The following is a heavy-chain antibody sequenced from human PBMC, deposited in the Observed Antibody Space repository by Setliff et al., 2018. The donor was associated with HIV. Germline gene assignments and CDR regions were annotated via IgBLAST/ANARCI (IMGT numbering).Heavy chain of an antibody. CDR2: FDPEDGET. J-gene: IGHJ4*02. V-gene: IGHV1-24*01. Sequence: ASVKVSCKVSGDTLTELSIHWVRQAPGKGLEWMGGFDPEDGETVYAQKFQGRVTITTDESTSTAYMELSSLRSEDTAVYYCASQSADYSSGWTWLDYWGQGTLVTVSS. CDR1: GDTLTELS. D-gene: IGHD6-19*01. CDR3: ASQSADYSSGWTWLDY.